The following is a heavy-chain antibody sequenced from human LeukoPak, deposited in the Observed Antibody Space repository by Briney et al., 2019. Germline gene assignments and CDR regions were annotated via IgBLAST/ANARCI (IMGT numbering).Heavy chain of an antibody. Sequence: ASVKVSCKPSGYTFTSYGISWVRQAPGQGREWMGWISAYNGNTNYAQKLQGRVTMTTGTSTSTAYMELRSLRSDDTAVYYCALTATGTPIDYWGQGTLVTVSS. CDR2: ISAYNGNT. CDR1: GYTFTSYG. V-gene: IGHV1-18*01. J-gene: IGHJ4*02. D-gene: IGHD1-26*01. CDR3: ALTATGTPIDY.